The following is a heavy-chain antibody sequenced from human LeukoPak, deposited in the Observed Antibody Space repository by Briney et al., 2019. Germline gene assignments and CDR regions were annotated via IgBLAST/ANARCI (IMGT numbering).Heavy chain of an antibody. Sequence: SETLSLTCAVYGGSFSTHYWSWIRQSPGKGLEWIGEINHGGRTKYNPSLKSRVTISIDTSKNQFSLKLHSVTAADTAVYYCARFGDCSDGICFYYFHHWGQGTLVTVSS. D-gene: IGHD2-15*01. CDR1: GGSFSTHY. CDR2: INHGGRT. V-gene: IGHV4-34*01. CDR3: ARFGDCSDGICFYYFHH. J-gene: IGHJ4*02.